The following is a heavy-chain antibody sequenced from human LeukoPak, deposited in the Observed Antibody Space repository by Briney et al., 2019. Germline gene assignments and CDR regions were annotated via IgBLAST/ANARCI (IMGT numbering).Heavy chain of an antibody. CDR3: AKARYSSGLDY. Sequence: PGGSLRLSCAASGFTFSTYRMAWVRQAPGKGLEWVATITEDGSGKYHVDSVRGRFTDSRDNTNKLLFLQMNSLRAEDTAVYHCAKARYSSGLDYWGQGTLVSVSS. J-gene: IGHJ4*02. CDR1: GFTFSTYR. V-gene: IGHV3-7*01. CDR2: ITEDGSGK. D-gene: IGHD6-19*01.